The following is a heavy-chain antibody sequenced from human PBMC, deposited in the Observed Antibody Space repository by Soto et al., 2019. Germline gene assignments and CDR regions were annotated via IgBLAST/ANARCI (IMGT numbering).Heavy chain of an antibody. V-gene: IGHV1-69*13. CDR1: GCAFSSYA. CDR3: ARVPTQEIPGMGGATWRSNYYYGRDV. Sequence: ASVKVSCKASGCAFSSYAISWVRQAPGQGLEWMAGMIPVFGSTHYTKKFQGRVTVTADESTSTAYMELSSLRSEDTAVYYCARVPTQEIPGMGGATWRSNYYYGRDVGGQGPRVPVP. J-gene: IGHJ6*02. CDR2: MIPVFGST. D-gene: IGHD1-26*01.